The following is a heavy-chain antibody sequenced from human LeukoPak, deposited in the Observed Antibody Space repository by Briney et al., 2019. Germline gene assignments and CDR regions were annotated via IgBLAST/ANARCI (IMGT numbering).Heavy chain of an antibody. CDR3: ARLSYGEHDY. CDR2: VYYTGSI. Sequence: SGTLSLTCTVSGASISSSNYYWGWIRQPPGKGLEYIGSVYYTGSIHYNPSLTSRVTISADTSKNQFSLKVSSVTAADTAVYYCARLSYGEHDYWGQGTLVTVSS. J-gene: IGHJ4*02. D-gene: IGHD3-10*01. V-gene: IGHV4-39*01. CDR1: GASISSSNYY.